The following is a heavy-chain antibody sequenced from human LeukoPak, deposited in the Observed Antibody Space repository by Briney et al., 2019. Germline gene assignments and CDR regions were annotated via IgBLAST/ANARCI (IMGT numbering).Heavy chain of an antibody. Sequence: SQTPSLTCAISGDSVSSKSAAWNWIRQSASRGLEWLGRTFYRSKWYNDYAVSVKSRITINPDTSKNQFSLQLNSVTPEDAAVYYCARDTGTHIPFDCWGQGTLVTVSS. CDR2: TFYRSKWYN. V-gene: IGHV6-1*01. CDR3: ARDTGTHIPFDC. CDR1: GDSVSSKSAA. D-gene: IGHD1/OR15-1a*01. J-gene: IGHJ4*02.